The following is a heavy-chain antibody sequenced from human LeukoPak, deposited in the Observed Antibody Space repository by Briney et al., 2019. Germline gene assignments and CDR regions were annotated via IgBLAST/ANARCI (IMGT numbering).Heavy chain of an antibody. J-gene: IGHJ4*02. Sequence: GGSLRLSCAASGFTFSAYWMHWVRQAPGKGLVWVSRINGDGSSTTYVDSVMGRFTVSRDNAKNTLYLQMNSVRTEDTAVYYCARGNIAAAGIHYWGQGTLVIVSS. V-gene: IGHV3-74*01. D-gene: IGHD6-13*01. CDR3: ARGNIAAAGIHY. CDR2: INGDGSST. CDR1: GFTFSAYW.